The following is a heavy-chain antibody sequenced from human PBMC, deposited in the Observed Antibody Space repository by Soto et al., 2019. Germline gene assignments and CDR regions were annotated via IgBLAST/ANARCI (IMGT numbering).Heavy chain of an antibody. CDR3: ATIIIPAATNFY. J-gene: IGHJ4*02. D-gene: IGHD2-2*01. Sequence: EVQLLESGGGLVQPGGSLRLSCAASGITFTAYAMSWVRQAPGKGLEWASSISGSGGSTYYADSVKGRLTISRDNPKNTLHLQMTSPRAEDTAVYYCATIIIPAATNFYWGQGTLVTVSS. V-gene: IGHV3-23*01. CDR2: ISGSGGST. CDR1: GITFTAYA.